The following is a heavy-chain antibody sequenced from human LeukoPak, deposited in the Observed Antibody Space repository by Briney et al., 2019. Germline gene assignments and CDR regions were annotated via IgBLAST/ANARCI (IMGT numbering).Heavy chain of an antibody. D-gene: IGHD3-9*01. CDR1: GFSSTDYP. J-gene: IGHJ4*02. CDR2: IRTTAEGAKYA. CDR3: ATDQRYAFDY. Sequence: GGSLRLSCATSGFSSTDYPMNWVRQAPGKGLEWISNIRTTAEGAKYAYYADSVKGRVTISRDDGKNTLYLHMNSLRDDDTAVYYCATDQRYAFDYWGQGILVTVSS. V-gene: IGHV3-48*02.